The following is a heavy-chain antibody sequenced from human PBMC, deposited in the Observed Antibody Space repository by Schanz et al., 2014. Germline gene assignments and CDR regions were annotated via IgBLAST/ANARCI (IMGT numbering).Heavy chain of an antibody. CDR2: IISTGGTI. Sequence: QVQLVESGGGLVKPGGSLRLSCAASGFTFSDYYMTWMRQAPGKGLEWISSIISTGGTIYYVDSVRGRFTISRDNAKNSLYLQMNSLRVDDTAVYYCASSRTRYCSSTSCVPGAFDFWGQGTLVTVSS. J-gene: IGHJ3*01. CDR3: ASSRTRYCSSTSCVPGAFDF. CDR1: GFTFSDYY. D-gene: IGHD2-2*01. V-gene: IGHV3-11*01.